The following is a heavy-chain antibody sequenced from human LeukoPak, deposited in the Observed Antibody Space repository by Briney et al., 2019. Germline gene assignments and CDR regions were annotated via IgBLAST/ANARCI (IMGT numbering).Heavy chain of an antibody. CDR3: ASQVTIFGVVITPHYYYMDV. CDR2: IIPIFGTA. Sequence: SVQVSCQASGGTFISYAMSWVRQAPGQGLEWMGGIIPIFGTANYAQKFQGRVTITADESTSTAYTELSSLRSEDTAVYYCASQVTIFGVVITPHYYYMDVWGKGATVTVSS. CDR1: GGTFISYA. J-gene: IGHJ6*03. V-gene: IGHV1-69*13. D-gene: IGHD3-3*01.